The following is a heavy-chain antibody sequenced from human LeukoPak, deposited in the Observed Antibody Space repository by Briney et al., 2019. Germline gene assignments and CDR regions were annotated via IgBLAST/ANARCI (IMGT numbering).Heavy chain of an antibody. D-gene: IGHD3-10*01. CDR2: IIPIFGTA. CDR1: GGAFSSYA. Sequence: SVKVSCKASGGAFSSYAISWVRQAPGQGLEWMGGIIPIFGTANYAQKFQGRVTITTDESTSAAYMELSSLRSEDTAVYYCARMYYYGSGSYSNSAHFDYWGQGTLVTVSS. CDR3: ARMYYYGSGSYSNSAHFDY. V-gene: IGHV1-69*05. J-gene: IGHJ4*02.